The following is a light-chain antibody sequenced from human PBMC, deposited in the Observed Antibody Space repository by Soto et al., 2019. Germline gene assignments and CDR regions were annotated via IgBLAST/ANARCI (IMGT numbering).Light chain of an antibody. Sequence: QSALTQPASVSGSPGQSITISCTGTSSDIGAYNYVSWYQQHPDKAPKLMIYEVTYRPSGVSDRFSGSKSVNTASLTISGLQAEDEAHYYCSSFTSSSTLVFGGGTKLTVL. J-gene: IGLJ2*01. V-gene: IGLV2-14*01. CDR2: EVT. CDR3: SSFTSSSTLV. CDR1: SSDIGAYNY.